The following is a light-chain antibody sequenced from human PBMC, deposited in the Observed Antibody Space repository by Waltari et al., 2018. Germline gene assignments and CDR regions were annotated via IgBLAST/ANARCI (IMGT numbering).Light chain of an antibody. V-gene: IGKV3-11*01. Sequence: VLTQSPATLSLSPGERATLTCRASQSVSSYLGWYQQKPGQAPRLLIYDASTRATGVPGRFSGSGSGTDFTLTISSLEPEDFAIYYCQQRSTWPILTFGGGTKVEIK. J-gene: IGKJ4*01. CDR3: QQRSTWPILT. CDR2: DAS. CDR1: QSVSSY.